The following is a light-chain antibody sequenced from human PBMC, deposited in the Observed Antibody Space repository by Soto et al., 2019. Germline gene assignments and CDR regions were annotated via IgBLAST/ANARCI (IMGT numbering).Light chain of an antibody. CDR3: QQYNNWPPM. CDR1: QSVGSN. CDR2: GAS. Sequence: IVLTQSPGTLSLSPGDGATLSCRASQSVGSNLAWYQQKPGQPPRLLISGASTRATGVPARFSGSGSGTEFTLTISSLQSEDFAVYYCQQYNNWPPMFGQGTKVDIK. J-gene: IGKJ1*01. V-gene: IGKV3-15*01.